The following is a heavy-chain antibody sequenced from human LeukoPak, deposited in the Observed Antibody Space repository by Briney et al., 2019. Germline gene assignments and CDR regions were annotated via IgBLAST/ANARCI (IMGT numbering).Heavy chain of an antibody. V-gene: IGHV3-30*02. CDR1: GFTFSSYG. Sequence: GGSLRLSCATSGFTFSSYGMHWVRQAPSKGLEWVAFIWYDGSNKYYADSVKGRFTISRDNSKNTLYLQMNSLRAEDTAVYYCARDHRGIVGAQGAFDIWGQGTMVTVSS. D-gene: IGHD1-26*01. CDR2: IWYDGSNK. CDR3: ARDHRGIVGAQGAFDI. J-gene: IGHJ3*02.